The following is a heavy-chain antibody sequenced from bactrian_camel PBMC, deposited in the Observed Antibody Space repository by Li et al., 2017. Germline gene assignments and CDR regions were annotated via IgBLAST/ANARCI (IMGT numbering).Heavy chain of an antibody. Sequence: HVQLVESGGGTVQAGGSLRLSCKASGYTGDTNCMGWFRQPPGKGLEWVSTITIEGRKTYYPDSVQGRFTISRDNATNTVYLQMNSLKPEDTAVYYCVRIPEGGGWYTFAYWGQGTQVTVS. CDR1: GYTGDTNC. CDR2: ITIEGRKT. V-gene: IGHV3S14*01. D-gene: IGHD6*01. J-gene: IGHJ4*01. CDR3: VRIPEGGGWYTFAY.